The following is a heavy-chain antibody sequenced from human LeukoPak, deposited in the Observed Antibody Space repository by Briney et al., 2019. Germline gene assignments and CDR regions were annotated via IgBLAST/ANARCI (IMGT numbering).Heavy chain of an antibody. J-gene: IGHJ6*02. V-gene: IGHV1-69*04. CDR3: AEGQPNPYYYDSSGYYYPRDYYYYGMDV. CDR1: GGTFSSYA. D-gene: IGHD3-22*01. Sequence: ASVKVSCKASGGTFSSYAISWVRQAPGQGLEWMGRIIPILGIANYAQKFQGRVTITADKSTSTAYMELSSLRSEDTAVYYCAEGQPNPYYYDSSGYYYPRDYYYYGMDVWGQGTTVTVSS. CDR2: IIPILGIA.